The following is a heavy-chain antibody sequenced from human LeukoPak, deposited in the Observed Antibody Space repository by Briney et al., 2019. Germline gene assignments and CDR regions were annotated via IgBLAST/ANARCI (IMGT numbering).Heavy chain of an antibody. D-gene: IGHD4-17*01. V-gene: IGHV3-23*01. Sequence: GGSLRLSCAPSRFSLGNFVMSWVRQAPGKGLEWVATIGKNQYYADSVKRRFTISKDNSKNMMYLQMDSLGVDDTAIYYCAKGSNGDYDNWGQGTLVTVSS. CDR1: RFSLGNFV. J-gene: IGHJ4*02. CDR2: IGKNQ. CDR3: AKGSNGDYDN.